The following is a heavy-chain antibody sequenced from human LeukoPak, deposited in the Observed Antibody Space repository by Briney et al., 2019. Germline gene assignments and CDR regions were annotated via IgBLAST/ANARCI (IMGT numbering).Heavy chain of an antibody. Sequence: ASVRVSYKASGYTFTSYYMHWVRQAPGQGLEWMGIINPSGGSTSYAQKFQGRVTMTRDTSTSTVYMELSSLRSEGTAVYYCARDPPEGYDSSGSLDYWGQGTLVTVSS. CDR1: GYTFTSYY. D-gene: IGHD3-22*01. J-gene: IGHJ4*02. V-gene: IGHV1-46*01. CDR3: ARDPPEGYDSSGSLDY. CDR2: INPSGGST.